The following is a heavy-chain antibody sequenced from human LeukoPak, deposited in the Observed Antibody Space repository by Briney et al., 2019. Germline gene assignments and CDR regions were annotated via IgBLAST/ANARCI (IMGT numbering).Heavy chain of an antibody. D-gene: IGHD5-12*01. CDR1: GGSFSGYY. J-gene: IGHJ5*02. CDR2: INHSGST. V-gene: IGHV4-34*01. CDR3: ARDGSGYDYGYNWFDP. Sequence: KPSETLSLTCAVYGGSFSGYYWSWIRQPPGKGLEWIGEINHSGSTNYNPSLESRVTISVDTSKNQFSLKLSSVTAADTAVYYCARDGSGYDYGYNWFDPWGQGTLVTVSS.